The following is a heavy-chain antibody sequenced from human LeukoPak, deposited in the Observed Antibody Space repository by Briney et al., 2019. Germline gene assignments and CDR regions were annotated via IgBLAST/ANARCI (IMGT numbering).Heavy chain of an antibody. CDR2: INHSGST. Sequence: SETLSLTCAVYGGSFSGYYWSWIRQPPGKGLEWIGEINHSGSTNYNPSLKSRVTISVDTSKNQFSLNLSSVTAADTAVYYCARDVVVVPAAIHYGMDVWGQGTTVTISS. CDR1: GGSFSGYY. V-gene: IGHV4-34*01. D-gene: IGHD2-2*01. J-gene: IGHJ6*02. CDR3: ARDVVVVPAAIHYGMDV.